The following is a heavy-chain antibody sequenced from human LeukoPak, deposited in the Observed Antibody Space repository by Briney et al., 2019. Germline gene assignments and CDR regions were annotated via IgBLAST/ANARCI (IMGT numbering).Heavy chain of an antibody. CDR2: ISSNGGST. D-gene: IGHD1-26*01. Sequence: PGGSLRLSCAASGFTFSSYGMHWVRQAPGKGLEYVSAISSNGGSTYYANSVKGRFTISRDNSKNTLYLQMGGLRAEDMAVYYCARGEPTSSQGGAFDIWGQGTMVTVSS. CDR3: ARGEPTSSQGGAFDI. V-gene: IGHV3-64*01. J-gene: IGHJ3*02. CDR1: GFTFSSYG.